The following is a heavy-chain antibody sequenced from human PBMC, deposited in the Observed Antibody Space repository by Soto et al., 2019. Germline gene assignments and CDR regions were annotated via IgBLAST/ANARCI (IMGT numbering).Heavy chain of an antibody. CDR3: VGQGIGNLHGRVDV. J-gene: IGHJ6*02. CDR1: SGPTSSHN. V-gene: IGHV4-59*08. CDR2: VYSTGGT. Sequence: QVQLQQSGPGLVKPSETLSLTCSVSSGPTSSHNWGWIRQTPGRGLEWIGYVYSTGGTSYNPSLPRXVPXSADTSTNHISLTLTSVTAGDTAVYYCVGQGIGNLHGRVDVWGQGTTVRVSS. D-gene: IGHD1-1*01.